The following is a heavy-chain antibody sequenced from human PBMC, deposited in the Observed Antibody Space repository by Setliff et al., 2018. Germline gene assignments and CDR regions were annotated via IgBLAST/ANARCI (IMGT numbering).Heavy chain of an antibody. D-gene: IGHD2-15*01. CDR3: ARRLPYFGMDV. CDR1: GFSFRSYW. V-gene: IGHV3-7*01. CDR2: IKSKTDGIT. J-gene: IGHJ6*02. Sequence: LRLSCAASGFSFRSYWMAWVRQAPGKGLEWVGRIKSKTDGITIYSDSVRGRFTIFRDSAKNSLHLQMTSLSAEDTAVYYCARRLPYFGMDVWGQGTTVTVSS.